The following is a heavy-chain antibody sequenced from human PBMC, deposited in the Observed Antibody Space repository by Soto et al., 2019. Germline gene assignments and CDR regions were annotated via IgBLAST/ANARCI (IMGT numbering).Heavy chain of an antibody. CDR1: GFTFSEDY. J-gene: IGHJ3*01. D-gene: IGHD2-8*02. CDR3: TRAPYSTGFRAFDF. Sequence: GGSLRLSCAASGFTFSEDYMDWVRQAPGKGLEWVGRTRNKANSYTTEYAASVKGRFTISRDDSKNSLYLQMNSLMTEDTAVYFCTRAPYSTGFRAFDFWGHGTMVTVS. V-gene: IGHV3-72*01. CDR2: TRNKANSYTT.